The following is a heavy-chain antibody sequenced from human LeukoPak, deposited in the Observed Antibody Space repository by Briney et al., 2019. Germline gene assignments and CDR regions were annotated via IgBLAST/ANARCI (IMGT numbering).Heavy chain of an antibody. Sequence: IPSETLSLTCAVYGGSFSGYYWSWIRQPPGKGLEWIGEINHSGSTNYNPSLKSRVTISVDTSKNQFSLKLSSVTAADTAVYYCARTTIGSYYFDYWGQGTLVTVSS. V-gene: IGHV4-34*01. D-gene: IGHD1-26*01. J-gene: IGHJ4*02. CDR3: ARTTIGSYYFDY. CDR2: INHSGST. CDR1: GGSFSGYY.